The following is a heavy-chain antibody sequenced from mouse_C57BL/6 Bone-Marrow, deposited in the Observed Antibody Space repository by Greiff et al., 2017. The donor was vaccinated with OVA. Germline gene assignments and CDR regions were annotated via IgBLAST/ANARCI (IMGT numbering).Heavy chain of an antibody. Sequence: EVKLVESGGGLVKPGGSLKLSCAASGFTFSDYGMHWVRQAPEKGLEWVAYISSGSSTIYYADTVQGRFTISRDNAKNTLFLQMTSLRSEDTAMYYCAFYSNLYWYFDVWGTGTTVTVSS. CDR2: ISSGSSTI. CDR3: AFYSNLYWYFDV. D-gene: IGHD2-5*01. V-gene: IGHV5-17*01. J-gene: IGHJ1*03. CDR1: GFTFSDYG.